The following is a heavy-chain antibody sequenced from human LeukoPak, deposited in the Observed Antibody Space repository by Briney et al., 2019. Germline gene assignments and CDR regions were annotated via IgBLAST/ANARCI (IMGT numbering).Heavy chain of an antibody. Sequence: ASVKVSCKASGYTFTSYYMHWVRQAPGQGLEWMGIINPSGGSTSYAQKFQGGVTMTRDMSTSTAYMELSSLRSEDTAVYYCARGRVNVVVVAASPGYYYYYYIDVWGKGTTVTVSS. CDR3: ARGRVNVVVVAASPGYYYYYYIDV. CDR2: INPSGGST. V-gene: IGHV1-46*01. CDR1: GYTFTSYY. D-gene: IGHD2-15*01. J-gene: IGHJ6*03.